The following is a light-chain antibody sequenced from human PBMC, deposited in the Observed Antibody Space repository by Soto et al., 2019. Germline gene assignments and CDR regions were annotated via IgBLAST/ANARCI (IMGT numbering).Light chain of an antibody. V-gene: IGKV3-20*01. CDR1: QIVSYY. CDR3: QHCQPYGDSPPLT. J-gene: IGKJ4*01. Sequence: SMLTQAAVTLSLPRPGSATRACGARQIVSYYLAWYQQKPGQAPRLLIYDASSRATGVPDRFSGSGSGTDFTLTISRLEPEDFAVYYCQHCQPYGDSPPLTFGGGSKVDI. CDR2: DAS.